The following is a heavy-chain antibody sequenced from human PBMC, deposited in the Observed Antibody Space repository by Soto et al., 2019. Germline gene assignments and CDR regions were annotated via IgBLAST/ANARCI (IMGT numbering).Heavy chain of an antibody. CDR2: IIPIFVTA. CDR1: GGTFSSYA. J-gene: IGHJ6*02. V-gene: IGHV1-69*13. Sequence: GASVKVSCKASGGTFSSYAISWVRQAPGQGLEWKGGIIPIFVTANYVQKFQGRVTFTADESTSTAYMELSSLRSEDTAVYYCAREYDFWSGYYPTPNLLYHYYYGMDVWGQGTTVTVSS. D-gene: IGHD3-3*01. CDR3: AREYDFWSGYYPTPNLLYHYYYGMDV.